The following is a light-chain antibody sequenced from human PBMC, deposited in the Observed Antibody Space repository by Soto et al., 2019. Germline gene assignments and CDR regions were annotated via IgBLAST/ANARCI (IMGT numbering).Light chain of an antibody. V-gene: IGKV3-20*01. Sequence: EVVLTQSPDTLSLFPGERATLSCRASQSVSSTYFAWYRQKPGQPPSLLIYGSSNRATGVPDRFSGSGSGPDLTPPIRTLEPEDYAVYYYQQYDNSPPAFTFGPGTTVEIK. CDR1: QSVSSTY. CDR3: QQYDNSPPAFT. J-gene: IGKJ3*01. CDR2: GSS.